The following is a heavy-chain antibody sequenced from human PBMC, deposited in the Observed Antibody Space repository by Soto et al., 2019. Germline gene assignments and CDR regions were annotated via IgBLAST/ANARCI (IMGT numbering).Heavy chain of an antibody. D-gene: IGHD6-19*01. CDR2: AYHNGLT. CDR3: ARDAAVPGESDRFDY. V-gene: IGHV4-4*02. CDR1: GDSVTSNVW. J-gene: IGHJ4*02. Sequence: PSETLSLTXAVSGDSVTSNVWWSWVRQPPGKGLEWIGEAYHNGLTDYNPSLKSRVTMSVDTSKNEFSLKLTSLTAADTAIYYCARDAAVPGESDRFDYWGQGTLVTVSS.